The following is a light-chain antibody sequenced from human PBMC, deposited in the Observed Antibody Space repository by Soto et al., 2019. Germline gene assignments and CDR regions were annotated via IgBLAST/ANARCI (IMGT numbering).Light chain of an antibody. CDR2: KAS. CDR3: QQYNSSPWT. Sequence: DIQMTQSPSTLSASVGDRVTITCRASQSISSWLAWYQQKPGKASKLLIYKASSLESGVPSRFSGSGSGTEFTLTISSLQPDDFATYYCQQYNSSPWTFGQGTKVEI. V-gene: IGKV1-5*03. CDR1: QSISSW. J-gene: IGKJ1*01.